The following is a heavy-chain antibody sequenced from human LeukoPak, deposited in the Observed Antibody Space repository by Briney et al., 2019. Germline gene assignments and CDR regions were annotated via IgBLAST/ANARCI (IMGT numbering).Heavy chain of an antibody. J-gene: IGHJ4*02. CDR1: GDSISTRSYY. CDR3: ARTHCSSTSCFYFDY. CDR2: IYYSGST. D-gene: IGHD2-2*01. V-gene: IGHV4-39*07. Sequence: SETLSLTCTVSGDSISTRSYYWGWIRQPPGKGLEWIGSIYYSGSTYYNPSLKSRVTISVDTSKNQFSLKLSSVTAADTAVYYCARTHCSSTSCFYFDYWGQGALVTVSS.